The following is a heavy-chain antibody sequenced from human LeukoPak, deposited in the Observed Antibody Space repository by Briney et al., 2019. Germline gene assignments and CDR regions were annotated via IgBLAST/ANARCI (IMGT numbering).Heavy chain of an antibody. J-gene: IGHJ4*02. Sequence: GSLRLSCAASGFTFSTYAMNWVRQAPGKGLEWVSVIYSGGSTYYADSVKGRFTISRDNSKNTLYLQMNSLRAEDTAVYYCARDRTVAGTLIWGQGTLVTVSS. CDR1: GFTFSTYA. V-gene: IGHV3-53*01. D-gene: IGHD6-19*01. CDR2: IYSGGST. CDR3: ARDRTVAGTLI.